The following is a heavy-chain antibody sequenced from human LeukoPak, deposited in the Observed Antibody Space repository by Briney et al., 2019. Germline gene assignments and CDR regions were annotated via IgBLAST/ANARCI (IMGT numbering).Heavy chain of an antibody. CDR1: GYTLTELS. D-gene: IGHD6-13*01. J-gene: IGHJ4*02. Sequence: ASVKVSCKVSGYTLTELSMHWVRQAPGKGLEWMGGFDPGDGETIYAQKFQGRVTMTEDTSTDTAYMELSSLRSEDTAVYYCATEYGSSSWKLFDYWGQGTLVTVSS. CDR2: FDPGDGET. CDR3: ATEYGSSSWKLFDY. V-gene: IGHV1-24*01.